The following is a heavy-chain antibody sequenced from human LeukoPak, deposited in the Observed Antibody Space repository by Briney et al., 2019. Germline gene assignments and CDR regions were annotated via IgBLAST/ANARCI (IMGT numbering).Heavy chain of an antibody. Sequence: SETLSLTCAAYGGSFSSGDYPWSWIRQPPGKGLEWIGYFFHTGHTSYNPSLKSRVTISVDMSKNQLSLKLSSVTAADTAVYYCARGFYGSGSQFDYWGQGTLVTVSS. V-gene: IGHV4-30-2*01. CDR2: FFHTGHT. D-gene: IGHD3-10*01. J-gene: IGHJ4*02. CDR3: ARGFYGSGSQFDY. CDR1: GGSFSSGDYP.